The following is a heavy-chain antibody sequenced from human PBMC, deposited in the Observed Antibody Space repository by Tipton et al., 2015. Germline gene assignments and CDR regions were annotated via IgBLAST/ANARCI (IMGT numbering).Heavy chain of an antibody. D-gene: IGHD5-24*01. J-gene: IGHJ4*02. Sequence: TLSLTCAVYGGPFSGCYWSWIRQPPGKGLEWIGEINHSGSTNYNPSLKSRVTMSVDTSKSQFSLKLSSVTAADTAVYYCARLEMTTKGGLDYWGQGTLVTVSS. CDR3: ARLEMTTKGGLDY. CDR1: GGPFSGCY. V-gene: IGHV4-34*01. CDR2: INHSGST.